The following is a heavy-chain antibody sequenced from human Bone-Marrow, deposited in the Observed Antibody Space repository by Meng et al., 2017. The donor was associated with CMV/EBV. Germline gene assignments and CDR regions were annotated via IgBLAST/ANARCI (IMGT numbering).Heavy chain of an antibody. CDR3: ARGSRPYLVVVPSFGYYSGMDV. V-gene: IGHV1-69*08. D-gene: IGHD2-2*01. CDR2: IIPILGKP. Sequence: SVKVSCKSSGDTFITYTFSWVRQAPGQGLEWMGQIIPILGKPKYAQKFQDRITITADRSTSTAFMELSSLRSEDTAVYYCARGSRPYLVVVPSFGYYSGMDVWGQGTTVTVPS. CDR1: GDTFITYT. J-gene: IGHJ6*02.